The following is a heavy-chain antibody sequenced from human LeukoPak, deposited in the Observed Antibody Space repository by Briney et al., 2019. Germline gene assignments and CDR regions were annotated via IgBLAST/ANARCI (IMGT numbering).Heavy chain of an antibody. CDR1: GGAISNHY. V-gene: IGHV4-59*11. D-gene: IGHD6-19*01. J-gene: IGHJ4*02. CDR2: IYYSGST. Sequence: SETLSLTCTVSGGAISNHYWSWTRQPPGKGLEWIGYIYYSGSTNYNPSLKSRVTISVDTSKNQFSLKLSSVTAADTAVYYCARGGWYTDYWGQGTLVTVSS. CDR3: ARGGWYTDY.